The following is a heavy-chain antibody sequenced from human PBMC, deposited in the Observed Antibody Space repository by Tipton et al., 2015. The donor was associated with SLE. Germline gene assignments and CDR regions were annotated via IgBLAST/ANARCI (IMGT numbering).Heavy chain of an antibody. CDR2: IYYSGST. Sequence: TLSLTCTVSGGSISSGDYYWSWIRQPPGKGLEWIGYIYYSGSTNYNPSLKSRVTISVDTSKNQFSLKLSSVTAADTAVYYCARDRYYGSGSLGSNYYYMDVWGKGTTVTVSS. D-gene: IGHD3-10*01. V-gene: IGHV4-61*08. CDR1: GGSISSGDYY. CDR3: ARDRYYGSGSLGSNYYYMDV. J-gene: IGHJ6*03.